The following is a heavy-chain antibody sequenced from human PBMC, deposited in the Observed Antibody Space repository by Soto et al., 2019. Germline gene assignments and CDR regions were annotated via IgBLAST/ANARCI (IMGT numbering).Heavy chain of an antibody. Sequence: SQTLSLTCAISGDSVSTNSATWDWIRQSPSRGLEWLGRTYYRSNWYTDYAVSVKGRITISPDTSNNQFSLKLSSVTAADTAVYYCARPTYGGNSRGLDYWGQGTLVTVSS. D-gene: IGHD4-17*01. CDR3: ARPTYGGNSRGLDY. CDR1: GDSVSTNSAT. CDR2: TYYRSNWYT. J-gene: IGHJ4*02. V-gene: IGHV6-1*01.